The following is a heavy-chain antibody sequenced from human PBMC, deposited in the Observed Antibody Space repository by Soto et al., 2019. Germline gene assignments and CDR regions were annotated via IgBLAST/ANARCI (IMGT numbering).Heavy chain of an antibody. CDR2: INPSGGST. D-gene: IGHD3-16*02. J-gene: IGHJ4*02. V-gene: IGHV1-46*01. Sequence: ASVKVSCQASGYTFTSYYMHWVRQAPGQGLEWMGIINPSGGSTSYAQKFQGRVTMTRDTSTSTVYMELSSLRSEDTAVYYCARDGFMITFGGVIATHFDYWGQGTLVTVSS. CDR3: ARDGFMITFGGVIATHFDY. CDR1: GYTFTSYY.